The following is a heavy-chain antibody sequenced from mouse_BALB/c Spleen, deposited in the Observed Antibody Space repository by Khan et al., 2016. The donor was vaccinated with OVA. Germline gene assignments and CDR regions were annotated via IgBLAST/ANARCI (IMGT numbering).Heavy chain of an antibody. J-gene: IGHJ3*01. CDR2: INTYTGEP. CDR3: ARSSGNYWFAY. CDR1: GYTFTNYG. D-gene: IGHD2-1*01. Sequence: QIQLVQSGPELKKPGETVKISCKASGYTFTNYGMNWVKQAPGKGLQWMGWINTYTGEPTSADDFKGRFAFSLETSASTAYLQINNLKNEDTATYFGARSSGNYWFAYWGQGTLVTVSA. V-gene: IGHV9-3-1*01.